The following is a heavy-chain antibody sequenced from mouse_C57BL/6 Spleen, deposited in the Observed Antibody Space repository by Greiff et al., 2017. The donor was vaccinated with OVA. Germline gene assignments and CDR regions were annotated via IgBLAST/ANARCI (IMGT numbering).Heavy chain of an antibody. CDR2: IYPRSGNT. CDR1: GYTFTSYG. V-gene: IGHV1-81*01. CDR3: ARWNRGDAMDY. Sequence: VKLMESGAELARPGASVKLSCTASGYTFTSYGISWVKQRPGQGLEWIGEIYPRSGNTYYNEKFKGKATLTEDKSSSTAYMELRSLTSEDSAVYFCARWNRGDAMDYWGQGTSVTVSS. J-gene: IGHJ4*01.